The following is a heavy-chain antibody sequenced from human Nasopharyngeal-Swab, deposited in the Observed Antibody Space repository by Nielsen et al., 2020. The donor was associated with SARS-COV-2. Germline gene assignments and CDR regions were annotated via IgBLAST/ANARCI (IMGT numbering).Heavy chain of an antibody. D-gene: IGHD6-13*01. Sequence: WVRKAPGQGLEWMGGVTPIFGTANYAQKFQGRVTITADESTSTAYMELSSLRSEDTAVYYCVTSSSKTINYYYYMDVWGKGTTVTVSS. CDR3: VTSSSKTINYYYYMDV. V-gene: IGHV1-69*01. J-gene: IGHJ6*03. CDR2: VTPIFGTA.